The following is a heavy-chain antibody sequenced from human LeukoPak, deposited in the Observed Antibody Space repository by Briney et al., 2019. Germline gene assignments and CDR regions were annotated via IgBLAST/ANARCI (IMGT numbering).Heavy chain of an antibody. CDR1: GFTFNNYA. CDR3: SKSCSRNAVAGTRFDC. J-gene: IGHJ4*02. V-gene: IGHV3-9*03. Sequence: GGSLRLSCAASGFTFNNYAMHWVRQAPGKGLEWVSAISWNSGSTDYADSVKGRFTISRDNAKNTLYLQMNSLRANDMALYYCSKSCSRNAVAGTRFDCWGQGTLVTVSS. CDR2: ISWNSGST. D-gene: IGHD6-19*01.